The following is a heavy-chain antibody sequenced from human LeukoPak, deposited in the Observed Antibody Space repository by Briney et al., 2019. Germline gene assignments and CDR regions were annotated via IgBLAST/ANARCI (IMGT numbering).Heavy chain of an antibody. Sequence: ASVKVSCKASGYSFTDYYMHWVRQAPGQGLEWMGWINPNTGVTNSAQRFQGRVTMTRDTSITTVYMEVSWLTSDDTAIYYCARADRLDGGPYLIGPRGQGTLVTVSS. V-gene: IGHV1-2*02. J-gene: IGHJ4*02. CDR2: INPNTGVT. CDR3: ARADRLDGGPYLIGP. D-gene: IGHD2-21*01. CDR1: GYSFTDYY.